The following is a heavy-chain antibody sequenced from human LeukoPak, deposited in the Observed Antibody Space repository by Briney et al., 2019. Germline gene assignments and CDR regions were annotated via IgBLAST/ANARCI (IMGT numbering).Heavy chain of an antibody. D-gene: IGHD2-21*01. CDR1: GYIFTSYN. CDR2: ISGYNGNT. Sequence: GASVKVSCKASGYIFTSYNINWVRQAPGQGLECMGWISGYNGNTNYAQKFQGRVTMTTDTSTNTAYMELRSLRSDDTAIYYCARIASGLDYWGQGTLVTVSS. J-gene: IGHJ4*02. V-gene: IGHV1-18*01. CDR3: ARIASGLDY.